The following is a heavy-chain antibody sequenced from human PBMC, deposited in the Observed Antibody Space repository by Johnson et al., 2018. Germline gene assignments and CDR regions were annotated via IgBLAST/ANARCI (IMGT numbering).Heavy chain of an antibody. V-gene: IGHV3-21*01. Sequence: VQLQESGGGLVKPGGSLRLSCAASGFTFSSYSMNWVRQAPGKGLEWVSSISSSSSHIYHADSVKGRFTISRDNAKNSLYLQMNSLRAEDTAWYYCTREKGDDGDLDIWGQGTMVTVSS. CDR2: ISSSSSHI. D-gene: IGHD4-17*01. CDR1: GFTFSSYS. J-gene: IGHJ3*02. CDR3: TREKGDDGDLDI.